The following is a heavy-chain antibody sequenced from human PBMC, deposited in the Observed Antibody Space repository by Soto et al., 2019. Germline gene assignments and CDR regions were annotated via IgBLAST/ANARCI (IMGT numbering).Heavy chain of an antibody. CDR3: ARGGYCSSTSCIGYYSYGMDV. CDR2: ISAYNGNT. D-gene: IGHD2-2*01. Sequence: SVKVSCKGAGYTFTRYIIMWVGQAHGQGLEWMGWISAYNGNTNYAQKLQGRVTMTTDTSTSTAYMELRSLRSDDTAVYYCARGGYCSSTSCIGYYSYGMDVWGQGTTVTVS. CDR1: GYTFTRYI. J-gene: IGHJ6*02. V-gene: IGHV1-18*01.